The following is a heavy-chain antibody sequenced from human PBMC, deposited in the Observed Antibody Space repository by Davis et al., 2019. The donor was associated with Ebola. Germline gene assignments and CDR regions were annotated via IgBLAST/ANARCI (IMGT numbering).Heavy chain of an antibody. D-gene: IGHD4-17*01. CDR1: GFTFSSYW. CDR2: IKQDGSEK. J-gene: IGHJ4*02. V-gene: IGHV3-7*03. CDR3: ARGTHGDLPLDY. Sequence: GESLKISCAASGFTFSSYWMSWVRQAPGKGLEWVANIKQDGSEKYYVDSVKGRFTISRDNAKNSLYLQMNSLRAEDTAVYYCARGTHGDLPLDYWGQGTLVTVSS.